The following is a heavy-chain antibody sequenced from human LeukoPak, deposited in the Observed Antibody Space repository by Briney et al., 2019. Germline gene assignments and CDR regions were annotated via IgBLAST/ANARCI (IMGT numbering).Heavy chain of an antibody. CDR3: ARGKVGLRDEGAFDI. CDR1: GYTFTSYY. J-gene: IGHJ3*02. CDR2: INPSGGST. Sequence: GASVKVSCKASGYTFTSYYMHWVRQAPGQGLERMGIINPSGGSTSYAQKFQGRVTMTRDTSRSTVYMELSSLRSEDTAVYYCARGKVGLRDEGAFDIWGQGTMVTVSS. D-gene: IGHD3-16*01. V-gene: IGHV1-46*01.